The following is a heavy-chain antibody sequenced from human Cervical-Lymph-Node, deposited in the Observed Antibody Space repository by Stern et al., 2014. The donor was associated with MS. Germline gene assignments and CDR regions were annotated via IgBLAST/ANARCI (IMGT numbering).Heavy chain of an antibody. D-gene: IGHD2-15*01. Sequence: QVQLQESGPGLVKPSQTLSLTCTVSGGSISSGGYYWSWIRQHPGKGLEWIGYIYYSGSTYYNPSLKSRVTISVATSKNQFSLKLSSVTAADTAVYYCARCLAVVVAATSWFDPWGQGTLVTVSS. CDR3: ARCLAVVVAATSWFDP. V-gene: IGHV4-31*03. CDR1: GGSISSGGYY. CDR2: IYYSGST. J-gene: IGHJ5*02.